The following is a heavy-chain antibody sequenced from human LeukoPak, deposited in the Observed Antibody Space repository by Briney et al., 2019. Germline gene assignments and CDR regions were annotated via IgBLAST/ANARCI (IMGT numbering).Heavy chain of an antibody. V-gene: IGHV3-49*04. CDR1: GFTFGDYA. Sequence: PGGSLRLSCTASGFTFGDYAMSWVRQAPGKGLEWVSFIRSKAYGGTTEYAASVKGRFTISRDDSKSIAYLQMNSLKTEDTAVYYCTRTGVVTFPSHYWGQGTLVTVSS. D-gene: IGHD7-27*01. CDR2: IRSKAYGGTT. J-gene: IGHJ4*02. CDR3: TRTGVVTFPSHY.